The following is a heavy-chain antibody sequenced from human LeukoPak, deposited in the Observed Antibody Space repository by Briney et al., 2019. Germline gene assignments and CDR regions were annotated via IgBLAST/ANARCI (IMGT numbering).Heavy chain of an antibody. J-gene: IGHJ5*02. CDR1: GDSINSLDL. CDR3: ARKSPASGSYSRFDP. V-gene: IGHV4-4*02. D-gene: IGHD3-10*01. Sequence: SGTLSLTCTVSGDSINSLDLWSWVRQPPGKGLEWIGEMYLSGTTHSNPSVKSRVTISADTSKNQFSLKLSSVTAADTAVYYCARKSPASGSYSRFDPWGQGTLVTVSS. CDR2: MYLSGTT.